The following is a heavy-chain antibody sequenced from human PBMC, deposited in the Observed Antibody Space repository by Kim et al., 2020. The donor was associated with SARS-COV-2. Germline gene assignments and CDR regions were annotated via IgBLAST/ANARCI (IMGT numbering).Heavy chain of an antibody. CDR1: GFSFSDSA. J-gene: IGHJ3*02. CDR3: SRGPQHTESYWDAFDI. Sequence: GGSLRLSCAASGFSFSDSAMHWVRQASGKGLEWVGRIRSKANSYETAYAVSLRGRFSITRDDSKNTALLQMNSLKTEDTAVYYCSRGPQHTESYWDAFDIWGQGTMVTVSS. CDR2: IRSKANSYET. D-gene: IGHD1-26*01. V-gene: IGHV3-73*01.